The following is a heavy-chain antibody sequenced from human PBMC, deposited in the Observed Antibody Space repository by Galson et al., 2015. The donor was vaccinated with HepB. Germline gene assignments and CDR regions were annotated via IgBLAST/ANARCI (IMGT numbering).Heavy chain of an antibody. Sequence: SLRLSCAASGFTFSSYGMHWVRQAPGKGLEWVAVIWYDGSNKYYADSVKGRFTISRDNSKNTLYLQMNSLRAEDTAVYYCARDGARYYDFWSGYFHSWGQGTLVTVSS. CDR1: GFTFSSYG. CDR2: IWYDGSNK. V-gene: IGHV3-33*01. D-gene: IGHD3-3*01. CDR3: ARDGARYYDFWSGYFHS. J-gene: IGHJ5*01.